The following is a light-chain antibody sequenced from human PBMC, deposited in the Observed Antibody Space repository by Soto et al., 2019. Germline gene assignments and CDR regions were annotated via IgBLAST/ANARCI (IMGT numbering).Light chain of an antibody. CDR3: QQRSEWPRT. J-gene: IGKJ1*01. V-gene: IGKV3-11*01. CDR2: DAS. CDR1: QSISSS. Sequence: EIVLTQSPATLSLSPGERATLSCRASQSISSSLAWYQQKPGQAPRLLIYDASGRATGFPARFSGSGSGTDFTLTIGSLEPEDFAVYYCQQRSEWPRTFGQGTKVEIK.